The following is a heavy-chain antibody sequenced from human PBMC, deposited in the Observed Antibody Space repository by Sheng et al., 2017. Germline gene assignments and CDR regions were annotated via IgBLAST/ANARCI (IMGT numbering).Heavy chain of an antibody. J-gene: IGHJ4*02. V-gene: IGHV4-34*01. CDR3: ARRHRSTIFGVVVG. Sequence: QVQLQQWGAGLLKPSETLSLTCAVYGGSFSGYYWSWIRQPPGKGLEWIGEINHSGSTNYNPSLKSRVTISVDTSKNQFSLKLSSVTAADTAVYYCARRHRSTIFGVVVGWGQGTLVTVSS. CDR2: INHSGST. CDR1: GGSFSGYY. D-gene: IGHD3-3*01.